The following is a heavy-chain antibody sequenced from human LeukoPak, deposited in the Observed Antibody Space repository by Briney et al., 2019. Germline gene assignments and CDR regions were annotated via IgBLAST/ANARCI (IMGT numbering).Heavy chain of an antibody. D-gene: IGHD3-3*01. CDR2: INAKSGDT. CDR3: ARDELYNGYYSVKYHYNGMDV. Sequence: RRASVKVSCKASGYTFTGYYMNWVRQAPGQGLEWMGRINAKSGDTNAAQRFQGRVTMTRVTSITTAYLELSRLRSDDTAVYYCARDELYNGYYSVKYHYNGMDVWGQGTTVTVSS. J-gene: IGHJ6*02. V-gene: IGHV1-2*06. CDR1: GYTFTGYY.